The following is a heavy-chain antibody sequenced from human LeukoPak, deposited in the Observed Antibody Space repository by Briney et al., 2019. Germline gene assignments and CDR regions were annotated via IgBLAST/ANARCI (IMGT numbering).Heavy chain of an antibody. CDR2: IYTSGST. D-gene: IGHD3-22*01. V-gene: IGHV4-4*07. J-gene: IGHJ2*01. CDR1: GGSITSYY. Sequence: PSETLSLTCTVSGGSITSYYWSWIWQPAGKGLEWIGRIYTSGSTNYNPSLKSRVTISVDKSQNKFSLKLTSVTAAVTAVYSCARDFYYYDSSGYLAYFDLWGRGTLVTVSS. CDR3: ARDFYYYDSSGYLAYFDL.